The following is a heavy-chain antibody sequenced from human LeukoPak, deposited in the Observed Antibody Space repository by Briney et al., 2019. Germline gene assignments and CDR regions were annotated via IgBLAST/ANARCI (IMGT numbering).Heavy chain of an antibody. V-gene: IGHV3-11*01. CDR2: ISSSGSTI. CDR3: ARDRITIFGVVDDAFDI. D-gene: IGHD3-3*01. Sequence: GGSLRLSCAASGFSFRAYWMTWVRQAPGKGLEWVSYISSSGSTIYYADSVKGRFTISRDNAKNSLYLQMNSLRAEDTAVYYCARDRITIFGVVDDAFDIWGQGTMVTVSS. CDR1: GFSFRAYW. J-gene: IGHJ3*02.